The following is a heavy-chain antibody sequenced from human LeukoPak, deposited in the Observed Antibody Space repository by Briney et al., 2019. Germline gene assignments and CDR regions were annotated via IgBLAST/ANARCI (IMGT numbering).Heavy chain of an antibody. CDR3: ARYGGYSSGFDFDY. D-gene: IGHD6-19*01. Sequence: QPGGSLRLSCAASGFTFSSYGMHWVRQAPGKGLEWVAVIWYGGSNKYYADSVKGRFTISRDNSKNTLYLQMNSLRAEDTAVYYCARYGGYSSGFDFDYWGQGTLVTVSS. J-gene: IGHJ4*02. CDR2: IWYGGSNK. V-gene: IGHV3-33*08. CDR1: GFTFSSYG.